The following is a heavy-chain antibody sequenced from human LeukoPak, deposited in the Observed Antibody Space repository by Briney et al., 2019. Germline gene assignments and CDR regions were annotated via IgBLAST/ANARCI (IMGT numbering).Heavy chain of an antibody. CDR1: GGSISSYY. V-gene: IGHV4-59*01. D-gene: IGHD3-10*01. J-gene: IGHJ4*02. CDR2: IYYSGST. CDR3: ARVGSFVGQPNV. Sequence: SETLSLTCTVSGGSISSYYWSWIRQPPGKGLEWIGYIYYSGSTNYNPSPKSRVTISVDTSKNQFSLKLSSVTAADTAVYYCARVGSFVGQPNVWGQGTLVTVSS.